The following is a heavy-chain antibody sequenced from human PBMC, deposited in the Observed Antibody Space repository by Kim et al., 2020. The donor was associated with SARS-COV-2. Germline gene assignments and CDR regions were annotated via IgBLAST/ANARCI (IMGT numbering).Heavy chain of an antibody. V-gene: IGHV4-39*01. CDR3: ARRRWLVRYYYYYGMDV. CDR1: GGSISSSSYY. CDR2: IYYSGST. D-gene: IGHD6-19*01. Sequence: SETLSLTCTVSGGSISSSSYYWGWIRQPPGKGLEWIGSIYYSGSTYYNPSLKSRVTISVDTSKNQFSLKLSSVTAADTAVYYCARRRWLVRYYYYYGMDVWGQGTTVTVSS. J-gene: IGHJ6*02.